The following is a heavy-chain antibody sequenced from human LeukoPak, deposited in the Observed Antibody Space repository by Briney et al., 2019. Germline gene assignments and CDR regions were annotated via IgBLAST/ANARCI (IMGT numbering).Heavy chain of an antibody. CDR1: GYTFTGYY. Sequence: ASVKVSCKASGYTFTGYYMHWVRQAPGQGLEWMGWINPNSGGTNYAQKFQGRVTMTRDTSISTAYMELSRLRSDDTAVYYCAREVYYDFWSGPDEYYMDVWGKGTTVTASS. CDR2: INPNSGGT. J-gene: IGHJ6*03. V-gene: IGHV1-2*02. D-gene: IGHD3-3*01. CDR3: AREVYYDFWSGPDEYYMDV.